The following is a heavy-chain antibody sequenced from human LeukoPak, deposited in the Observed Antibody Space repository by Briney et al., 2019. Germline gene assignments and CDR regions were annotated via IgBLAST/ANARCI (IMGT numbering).Heavy chain of an antibody. V-gene: IGHV1-2*06. CDR2: INPNSGGT. D-gene: IGHD1-26*01. CDR1: GYTFTGYY. Sequence: ASVKVSCKASGYTFTGYYMHGVRQAPGQGREWMGRINPNSGGTNYAQKFQGRVTMTRDTSISTAYMERSRLRSDDTAVYYCAREEWELTGFDYWGQGTLVTVSS. CDR3: AREEWELTGFDY. J-gene: IGHJ4*02.